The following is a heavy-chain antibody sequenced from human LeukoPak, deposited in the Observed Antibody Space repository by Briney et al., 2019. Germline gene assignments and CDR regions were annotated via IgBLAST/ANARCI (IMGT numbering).Heavy chain of an antibody. Sequence: PGGSLRLSCAASGFTLSSYEMNWVRQAPGKGLEWVSYISSSGSTMYYADSVKGRFTISRDNAKNSLYLQMNSLRAEDTAVYYCARSPTGSGWYYFDYWGQGTLVTVSS. V-gene: IGHV3-48*03. CDR2: ISSSGSTM. J-gene: IGHJ4*02. CDR3: ARSPTGSGWYYFDY. D-gene: IGHD6-19*01. CDR1: GFTLSSYE.